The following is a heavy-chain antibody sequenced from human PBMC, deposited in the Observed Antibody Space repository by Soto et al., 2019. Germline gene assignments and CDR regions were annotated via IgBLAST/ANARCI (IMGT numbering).Heavy chain of an antibody. V-gene: IGHV1-3*01. D-gene: IGHD6-13*01. CDR3: VRRHVSATGIDWFDP. CDR1: GYTFTSYG. Sequence: ASVKCWGKVSGYTFTSYGINWVRQAPGQRLEWMGWINAANGDTKYSPKFQGRVTITRDTSASTAYMELSSLRSEDTAVYYCVRRHVSATGIDWFDPWGQGTLVTVSS. CDR2: INAANGDT. J-gene: IGHJ5*02.